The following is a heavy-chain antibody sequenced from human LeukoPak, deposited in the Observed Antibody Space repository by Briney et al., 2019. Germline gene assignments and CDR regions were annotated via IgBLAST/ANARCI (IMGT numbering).Heavy chain of an antibody. Sequence: AETLSLTCTVSGVSISSSSHYWGWLRQPPGKGLEWIVNIFYSGSTYYNPSLKSRVTISVDTSKNQFSLKLSSVTAADTAVYYCARVKGYSYGYGIGWFDPWGQGTLVTVSS. V-gene: IGHV4-39*01. CDR3: ARVKGYSYGYGIGWFDP. CDR2: IFYSGST. CDR1: GVSISSSSHY. J-gene: IGHJ5*02. D-gene: IGHD5-18*01.